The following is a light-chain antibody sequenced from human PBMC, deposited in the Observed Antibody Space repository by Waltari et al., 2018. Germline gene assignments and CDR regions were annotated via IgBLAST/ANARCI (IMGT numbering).Light chain of an antibody. CDR1: LLPTQF. V-gene: IGLV3-25*03. CDR3: QSVDVTALP. Sequence: SYELTQPPSVSVSPGQTATITCSGDLLPTQFAYWYQQRPGQAPFLLIYKDTERASGIPERFSGSTSGTTVTLTIAGVQAEDEADYFCQSVDVTALPFGGGTRLTVL. J-gene: IGLJ2*01. CDR2: KDT.